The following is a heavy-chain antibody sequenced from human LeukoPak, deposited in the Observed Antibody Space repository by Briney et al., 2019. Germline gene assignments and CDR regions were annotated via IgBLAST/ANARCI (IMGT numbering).Heavy chain of an antibody. CDR1: GGSISSYY. J-gene: IGHJ6*03. CDR2: IYTSGST. CDR3: AKVRTRPVYYYYYMDV. V-gene: IGHV4-4*07. Sequence: SETLSLTCTVSGGSISSYYWSWIRQPAGKGLEWIGRIYTSGSTNYNPSLKSRVTISVDTSKNQFSLKLSSVTAADTAVYYCAKVRTRPVYYYYYMDVWGKGTTVTVSS. D-gene: IGHD3-10*01.